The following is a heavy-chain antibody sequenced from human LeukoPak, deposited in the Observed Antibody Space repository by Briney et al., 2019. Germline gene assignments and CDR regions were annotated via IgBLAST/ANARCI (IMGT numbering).Heavy chain of an antibody. CDR3: TTEGEFRIAAGLYYYYYYYMDV. V-gene: IGHV3-15*01. D-gene: IGHD6-6*01. CDR2: IKSKTDGGTT. CDR1: GFTFSNAW. Sequence: GGSLRLSCAASGFTFSNAWMSWVRQAPGKGLEWVGRIKSKTDGGTTDYAAPVKGRFTISRDDSKNTLYLQMNSLKTEDTAVYYCTTEGEFRIAAGLYYYYYYYMDVWGKGTTVTVSS. J-gene: IGHJ6*03.